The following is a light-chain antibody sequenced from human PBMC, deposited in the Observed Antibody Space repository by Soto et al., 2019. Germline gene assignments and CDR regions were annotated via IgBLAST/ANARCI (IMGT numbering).Light chain of an antibody. CDR1: QDIKSN. CDR3: QQYNNWWT. V-gene: IGKV3-15*01. Sequence: EIVMTQSPVTRSVSPGERASLSCSASQDIKSNLAWYQQRPGQAPRLLIYGASTRATGIPVRFSGSGFGTEFTLSISSLQSEDFAIYFCQQYNNWWTFGQGTKVEIK. CDR2: GAS. J-gene: IGKJ1*01.